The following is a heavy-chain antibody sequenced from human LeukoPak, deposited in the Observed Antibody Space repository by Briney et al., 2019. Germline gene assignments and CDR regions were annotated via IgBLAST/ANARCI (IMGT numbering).Heavy chain of an antibody. CDR2: INSDGSST. V-gene: IGHV3-74*01. J-gene: IGHJ4*02. Sequence: GGSLRLSCAASGFTFSSYWMHWVRRAPGKGLVWVSRINSDGSSTSYADSVKGRFTISRDNAKNTLYLQMDSLRAEDTAVYYCAREAGLRFLEWYDYWGQGTLVTASS. D-gene: IGHD3-3*01. CDR1: GFTFSSYW. CDR3: AREAGLRFLEWYDY.